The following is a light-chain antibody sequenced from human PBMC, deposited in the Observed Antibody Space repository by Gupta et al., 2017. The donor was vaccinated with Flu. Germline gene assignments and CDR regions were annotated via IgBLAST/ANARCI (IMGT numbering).Light chain of an antibody. V-gene: IGLV1-44*01. J-gene: IGLJ2*01. CDR2: NNN. CDR1: SSNSKSNP. Sequence: QRVTTSCSGSSSNSKSNPVSWYQQHPATPHNLLFYNNNQRAAGVAGRFSASKSGTAASLTISGHQEEEAADYYCAVEDNSSNGVFGGGTKLTVL. CDR3: AVEDNSSNGV.